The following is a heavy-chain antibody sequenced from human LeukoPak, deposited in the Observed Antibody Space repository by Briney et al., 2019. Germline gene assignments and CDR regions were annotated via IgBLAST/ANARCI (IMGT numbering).Heavy chain of an antibody. CDR3: ARDGYNYFDY. CDR1: GFTFSSYS. CDR2: ISSSSSYI. V-gene: IGHV3-21*01. D-gene: IGHD5-24*01. Sequence: GGSLRLSCAASGFTFSSYSMNWVRQAPGEGLEWVSSISSSSSYIYYGDSVKGRFTISRDNAKNSLYLQMNSLRAEDTAVYYCARDGYNYFDYWGQGTLVTVSS. J-gene: IGHJ4*02.